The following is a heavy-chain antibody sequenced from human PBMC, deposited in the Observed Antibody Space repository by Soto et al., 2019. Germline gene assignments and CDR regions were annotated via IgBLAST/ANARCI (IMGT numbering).Heavy chain of an antibody. V-gene: IGHV4-4*02. Sequence: SETLSLTCAVSSGSISSSNWWSWVRQSPGKGLEWIGEIYHSGSTNYNPSLKSRVTISVDKSKNHFSLKLSSVTAADTAVYYCARLYGPFVGLFYGSGTGYFDYWGQGSLVTVSS. CDR1: SGSISSSNW. D-gene: IGHD3-10*01. J-gene: IGHJ4*02. CDR2: IYHSGST. CDR3: ARLYGPFVGLFYGSGTGYFDY.